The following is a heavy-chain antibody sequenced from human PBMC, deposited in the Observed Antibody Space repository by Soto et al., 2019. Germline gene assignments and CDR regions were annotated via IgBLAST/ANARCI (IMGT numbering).Heavy chain of an antibody. D-gene: IGHD1-26*01. Sequence: SETLSLTCTISGGSISVYYWSWIRQPPGQALEWIGYIYDSGSPYYNPSLRSRVIISADTSKNQISLKLTSATAAETAVYYCARGVGSSPPRYWGRGTLVTVSS. J-gene: IGHJ4*02. CDR1: GGSISVYY. CDR2: IYDSGSP. CDR3: ARGVGSSPPRY. V-gene: IGHV4-59*01.